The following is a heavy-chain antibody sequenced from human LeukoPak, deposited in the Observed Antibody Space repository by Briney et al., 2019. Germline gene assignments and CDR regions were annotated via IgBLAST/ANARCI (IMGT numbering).Heavy chain of an antibody. D-gene: IGHD6-13*01. Sequence: ATVKVSCKASGYTFTGQHMHWVPQAPGQGLEWMGWINPNSGATNYAQKFQGRVTMTRDTSISTAYMELSRLRSDDTAVYYCARLYQQLGGDAFDIWGQGTMVTVSS. CDR1: GYTFTGQH. CDR2: INPNSGAT. V-gene: IGHV1-2*02. J-gene: IGHJ3*02. CDR3: ARLYQQLGGDAFDI.